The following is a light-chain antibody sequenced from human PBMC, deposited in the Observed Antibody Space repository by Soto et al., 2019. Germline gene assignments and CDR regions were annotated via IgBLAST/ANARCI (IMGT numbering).Light chain of an antibody. CDR1: QSVSSY. J-gene: IGKJ1*01. CDR2: DAS. CDR3: QQYNNWPRT. Sequence: EIVLTQSPATLCLSPGERATLSCRASQSVSSYLAWYQQKPGQAPRLLIYDASTRATGIPARFSGSGSGTEFTLTISSLQSEDFAVYYCQQYNNWPRTFGQGTKVDIK. V-gene: IGKV3D-15*01.